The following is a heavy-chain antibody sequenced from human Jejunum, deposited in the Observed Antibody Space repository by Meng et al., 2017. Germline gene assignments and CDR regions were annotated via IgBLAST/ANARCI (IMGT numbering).Heavy chain of an antibody. D-gene: IGHD2-15*01. J-gene: IGHJ5*02. CDR1: GGCFNGYF. CDR3: VRGRDPMVVGELDP. CDR2: INQNGRT. V-gene: IGHV4-34*01. Sequence: QVHLRQWGAGLLKPSETLSLSCGVDGGCFNGYFWNWIRQPPGKGLVWIGEINQNGRTNYNPSLESRVTISMDKSKKEFSLRLASVTAADTALYYCVRGRDPMVVGELDPWGQGTLVTVSS.